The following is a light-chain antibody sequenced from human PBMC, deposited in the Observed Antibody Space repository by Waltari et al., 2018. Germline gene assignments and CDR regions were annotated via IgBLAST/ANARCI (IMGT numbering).Light chain of an antibody. Sequence: RKQQQPSRAPKLMIDDVSNRPQGVSNRLSGSKSGNTASRTISGLQAEDEADYYCSSYTSSTVVFGGGTKMTVL. J-gene: IGLJ2*01. CDR2: DVS. CDR3: SSYTSSTVV. V-gene: IGLV2-14*03.